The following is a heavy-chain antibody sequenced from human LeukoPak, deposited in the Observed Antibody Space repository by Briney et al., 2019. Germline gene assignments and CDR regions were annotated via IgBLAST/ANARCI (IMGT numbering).Heavy chain of an antibody. CDR2: ISGSGGST. J-gene: IGHJ4*02. CDR1: GFTFSSYA. D-gene: IGHD2-15*01. V-gene: IGHV3-23*01. Sequence: SGGSLRLSCAASGFTFSSYAMSWVRQAPGKGLEWVSAISGSGGSTYYADSAKGRFTISRDDSQNTVYLQMDSLRAEDTAVYYCTTRLQHHFDYWGQGTQVTVSS. CDR3: TTRLQHHFDY.